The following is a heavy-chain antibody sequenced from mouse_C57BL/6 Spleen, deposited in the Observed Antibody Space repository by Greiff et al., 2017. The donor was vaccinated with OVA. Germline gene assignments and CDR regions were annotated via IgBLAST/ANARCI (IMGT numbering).Heavy chain of an antibody. CDR2: INPYNGDT. Sequence: VQLKGSGPELVKPGASVKISCKASGYSFTGYFMNWVKQSHGKSLEWIGRINPYNGDTFYNQKFKGKATLTVDKSSSTAHMELLSLTSEDFAVYYCARAYYGSSYVFPHFDYWGQGTTLTVSS. D-gene: IGHD1-1*01. J-gene: IGHJ2*01. CDR1: GYSFTGYF. V-gene: IGHV1-37*01. CDR3: ARAYYGSSYVFPHFDY.